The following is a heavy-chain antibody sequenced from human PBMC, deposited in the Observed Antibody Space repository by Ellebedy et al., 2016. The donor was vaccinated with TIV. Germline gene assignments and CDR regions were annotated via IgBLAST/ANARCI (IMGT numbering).Heavy chain of an antibody. V-gene: IGHV5-51*01. J-gene: IGHJ4*02. D-gene: IGHD6-19*01. CDR2: TYPGDSDT. CDR3: ARGDRGSGWYWDK. Sequence: GESLKISCKGSGYSFISYWIGWVRQMPGKGLEWMGYTYPGDSDTRYSPSFQGQVTITVDKSISTAYLQWSSLKASDTAIYYCARGDRGSGWYWDKWGQGTLVTVSS. CDR1: GYSFISYW.